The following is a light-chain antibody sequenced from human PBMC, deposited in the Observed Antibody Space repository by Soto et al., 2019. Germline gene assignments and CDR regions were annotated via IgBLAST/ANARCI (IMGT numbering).Light chain of an antibody. Sequence: DIVLTQSPGTLSLSPGESATLSCRASQSVSSSYLAWYRQKPGQAPRLLIYGASSRATGIPDRFSGSGSGTDFSLTISRLGPEDFAVYYCQQYSSSPWTFGQGTKVEIK. CDR1: QSVSSSY. J-gene: IGKJ1*01. CDR2: GAS. CDR3: QQYSSSPWT. V-gene: IGKV3-20*01.